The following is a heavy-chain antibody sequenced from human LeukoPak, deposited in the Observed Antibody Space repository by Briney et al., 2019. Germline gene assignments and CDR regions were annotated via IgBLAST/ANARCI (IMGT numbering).Heavy chain of an antibody. CDR3: ARAIPTVTTVDAFDI. D-gene: IGHD4-17*01. V-gene: IGHV4-30-4*01. CDR2: IFYSGST. CDR1: GGSFSDYY. J-gene: IGHJ3*02. Sequence: PSETLSLTCAVYGGSFSDYYWSWIRQPPGKGLEWIGYIFYSGSTYYNPSLKSRVTISVDTSKNQFSLKLSSVTAADTAVYYCARAIPTVTTVDAFDIWGQGTMVTVSS.